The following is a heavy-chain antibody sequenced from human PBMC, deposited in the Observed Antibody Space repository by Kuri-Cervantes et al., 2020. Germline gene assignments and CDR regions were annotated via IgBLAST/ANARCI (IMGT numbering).Heavy chain of an antibody. V-gene: IGHV3-33*01. D-gene: IGHD6-13*01. CDR2: IWYDGSNK. J-gene: IGHJ6*02. CDR1: GFTFSSYG. Sequence: GGSLRLSCAASGFTFSSYGMHWVRQAPGKGLEWVAVIWYDGSNKYYADSVKGRFTISRDNSKNTLYLQMNSLRAEDTAVYYCARDRVDDSSSWYYYYYGMDVWGQGTTVTVSS. CDR3: ARDRVDDSSSWYYYYYGMDV.